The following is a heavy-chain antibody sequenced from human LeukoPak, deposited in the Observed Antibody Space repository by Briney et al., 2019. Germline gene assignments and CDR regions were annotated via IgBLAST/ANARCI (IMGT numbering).Heavy chain of an antibody. J-gene: IGHJ3*02. CDR2: IYYSGST. D-gene: IGHD6-13*01. V-gene: IGHV4-39*07. CDR1: GGSISSYY. CDR3: ARRAHIAAAGTGDAFDI. Sequence: SETLSLTCTVSGGSISSYYWGWIRQPPGKGLEWIGSIYYSGSTYYNPSLKSRVTISVDTSKNQFSLKLSSVTAADTAVYYCARRAHIAAAGTGDAFDIWGQGTMVTVSS.